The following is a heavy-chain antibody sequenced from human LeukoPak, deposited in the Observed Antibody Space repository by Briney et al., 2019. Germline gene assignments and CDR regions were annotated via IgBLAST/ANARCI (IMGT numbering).Heavy chain of an antibody. CDR1: GFTFSSYG. CDR2: ISYVGGNK. Sequence: GGSLRLSCAASGFTFSSYGMHWVRQAPGKGLEWVAVISYVGGNKYYADSVKGRFTISRDNSKNTLYLQMNSLRAEDTAVYYCAKGGSSGWYNVDYWGQGTLVTVSS. J-gene: IGHJ4*02. V-gene: IGHV3-30*18. D-gene: IGHD6-19*01. CDR3: AKGGSSGWYNVDY.